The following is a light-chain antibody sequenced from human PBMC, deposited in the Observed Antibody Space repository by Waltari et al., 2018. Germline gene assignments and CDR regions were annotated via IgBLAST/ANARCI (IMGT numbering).Light chain of an antibody. CDR2: EVS. J-gene: IGLJ1*01. V-gene: IGLV2-14*01. CDR1: DSDVGAYDF. CDR3: SSYTTSSAPGV. Sequence: QSALTQPASVSGSPGQSITISCSGTDSDVGAYDFVSWYQQHPGKAPHLIIYEVSNRPSGISNRFSASKSGNTASLTIVGLQAEDEADYYCSSYTTSSAPGVFGTGTRVTVL.